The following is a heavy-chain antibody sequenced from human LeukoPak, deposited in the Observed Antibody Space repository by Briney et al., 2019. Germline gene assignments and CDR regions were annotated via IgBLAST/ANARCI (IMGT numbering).Heavy chain of an antibody. CDR3: AKDLRTAGPFDY. V-gene: IGHV3-48*04. D-gene: IGHD6-13*01. Sequence: GGSLRLSCAASGFTFSSYSMNWVRQAPGKGLEWVSYISSSSSSIYYADSVKGRFTISRDNAKNSLYLRMNSLRADDTAVYYCAKDLRTAGPFDYWGQGTLVTVSS. J-gene: IGHJ4*02. CDR2: ISSSSSSI. CDR1: GFTFSSYS.